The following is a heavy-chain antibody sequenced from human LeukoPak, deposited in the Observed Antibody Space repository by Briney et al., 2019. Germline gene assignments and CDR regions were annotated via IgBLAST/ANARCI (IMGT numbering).Heavy chain of an antibody. Sequence: GGSLRLSCVGSGFTVSSNYMGWVRQAPGKGLEWVSTIYGGGGTYYADSVKGRFTISRDSSQNALSLQMSSLRAEDTALYYCATWPGVWYGEDNWGQGTLVTVSS. D-gene: IGHD3-10*01. J-gene: IGHJ4*02. CDR1: GFTVSSNY. CDR3: ATWPGVWYGEDN. CDR2: IYGGGGT. V-gene: IGHV3-53*01.